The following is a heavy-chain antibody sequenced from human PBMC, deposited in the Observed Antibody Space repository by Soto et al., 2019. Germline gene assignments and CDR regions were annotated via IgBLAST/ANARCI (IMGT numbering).Heavy chain of an antibody. V-gene: IGHV4-30-2*01. CDR1: GGSIITDDYS. CDR2: IYHSGST. D-gene: IGHD5-12*01. J-gene: IGHJ4*02. CDR3: ARRMVATGEGFDY. Sequence: QLQLRESGSGLVKPSQTLSLTCTVSGGSIITDDYSWSWIRQPPGKGLEWIGYIYHSGSTYYNPSLKSRLTISVDRSKNQFSLNLSSVTAADTAVYYCARRMVATGEGFDYWGQGTLVTVSS.